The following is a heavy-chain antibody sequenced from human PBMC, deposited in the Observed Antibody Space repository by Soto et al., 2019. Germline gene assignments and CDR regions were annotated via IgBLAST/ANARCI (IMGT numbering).Heavy chain of an antibody. Sequence: QVQLVESGGGVVQPGRSLRLSCAASGFTFSNYAMHWVRQAPGKGLEWVAVISYDGNNKYSADSVKGRFSISRDNSRNXLYLQMNSLRAEDTAVYYCAKGRESEVTATPPSDYWGQGTLVTVSS. CDR3: AKGRESEVTATPPSDY. V-gene: IGHV3-30*18. CDR2: ISYDGNNK. D-gene: IGHD2-21*02. CDR1: GFTFSNYA. J-gene: IGHJ4*02.